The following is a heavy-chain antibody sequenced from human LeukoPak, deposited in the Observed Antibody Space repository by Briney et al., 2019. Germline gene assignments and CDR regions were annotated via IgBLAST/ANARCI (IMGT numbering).Heavy chain of an antibody. CDR1: GFTFSSYG. J-gene: IGHJ4*02. D-gene: IGHD6-19*01. CDR2: ISYEGSNK. V-gene: IGHV3-30*18. Sequence: GGSLRLSCAASGFTFSSYGMHWVRQAPGKGLDWVAVISYEGSNKYYADSVKGRFTISRDNSKNTLFLQMNSLRAEDTAVYHCAKHSQWLGHLDYWGQGTLVTVSS. CDR3: AKHSQWLGHLDY.